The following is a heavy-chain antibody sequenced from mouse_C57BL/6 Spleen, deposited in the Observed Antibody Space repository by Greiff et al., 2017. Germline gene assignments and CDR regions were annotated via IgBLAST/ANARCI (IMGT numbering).Heavy chain of an antibody. Sequence: QVQLQQPGAELVMPGASVKLSCKASGYTFTSYWMHWVKQRPGQGLEWIGEIDPSDSYTNYNQKFKGKSTLTVDKSSSTAYMQLSSLTSEDSAVYYCARRGDDGYYFDYWGQGITLTVSS. D-gene: IGHD2-12*01. CDR2: IDPSDSYT. CDR3: ARRGDDGYYFDY. J-gene: IGHJ2*01. CDR1: GYTFTSYW. V-gene: IGHV1-69*01.